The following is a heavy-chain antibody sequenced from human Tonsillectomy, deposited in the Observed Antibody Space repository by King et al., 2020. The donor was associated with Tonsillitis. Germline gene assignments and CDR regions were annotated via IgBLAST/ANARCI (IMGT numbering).Heavy chain of an antibody. J-gene: IGHJ3*02. CDR3: TRVHEDVFDI. Sequence: VQLVESGGGLVHPGRSLRLSCTASGFTFGDYAMSWVRQAPGKGLEWIGFIRSKAYGGTTNYAASVKGRFTISRDDSKSIAYLQMNSLKTEDTAVYYCTRVHEDVFDIWGQGTMVTVSS. V-gene: IGHV3-49*04. CDR2: IRSKAYGGTT. CDR1: GFTFGDYA.